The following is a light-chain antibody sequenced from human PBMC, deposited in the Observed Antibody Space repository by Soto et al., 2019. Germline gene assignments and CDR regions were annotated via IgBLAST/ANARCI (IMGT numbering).Light chain of an antibody. Sequence: QSVLTQPPSASGTPGQRVTISCSGSSSNIGSNTVNWYQQLPGTAPKLLIYSNNQRPSGVPDRFSGSKSGTSASLAISGLQSEDEADYYCAAWDDSHVVFGRGTKLTVL. J-gene: IGLJ2*01. V-gene: IGLV1-44*01. CDR1: SSNIGSNT. CDR3: AAWDDSHVV. CDR2: SNN.